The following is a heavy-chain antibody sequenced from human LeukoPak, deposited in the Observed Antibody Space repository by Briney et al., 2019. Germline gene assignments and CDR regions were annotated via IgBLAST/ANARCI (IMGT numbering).Heavy chain of an antibody. CDR3: ARLGASLGYCSGSSCYDDY. CDR1: GYTVTHFY. CDR2: INPNSGGT. D-gene: IGHD2-15*01. J-gene: IGHJ4*02. V-gene: IGHV1-2*02. Sequence: ASVRVSCKASGYTVTHFYVHWVRQAPGQGLEWMGWINPNSGGTNYAQKFQGRVTMTRDTSISTAYMELRSLRSDDTAVYYCARLGASLGYCSGSSCYDDYWGQGTLVTVSS.